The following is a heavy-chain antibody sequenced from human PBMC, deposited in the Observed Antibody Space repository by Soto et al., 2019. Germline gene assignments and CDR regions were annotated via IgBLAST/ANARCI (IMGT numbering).Heavy chain of an antibody. V-gene: IGHV1-69*12. D-gene: IGHD1-26*01. Sequence: QVQLVQSGAEVKKPGSSVKVSCKASGGTFSSYAISWVRQAPGQGLEWMGGIIPIFGTADYAQKFQGRVTITADEATSTAHMELNSLRPADTAVYYCSSPGGSNYGGVVFWGQGTVVTVSS. J-gene: IGHJ4*02. CDR1: GGTFSSYA. CDR3: SSPGGSNYGGVVF. CDR2: IIPIFGTA.